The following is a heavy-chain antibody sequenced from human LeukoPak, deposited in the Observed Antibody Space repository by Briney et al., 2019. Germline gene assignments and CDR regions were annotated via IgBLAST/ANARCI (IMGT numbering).Heavy chain of an antibody. CDR1: GFTFSGSA. CDR2: IDKKDKGYATAT. J-gene: IGHJ5*02. CDR3: TRDSGTYNWSDP. D-gene: IGHD1-26*01. Sequence: GGSLRLSCAASGFTFSGSAIHWVRQSSGKGLEWVGQIDKKDKGYATATAYAASVKGRFTISRDDSINTAYLQMKSLKTEDTALYYCTRDSGTYNWSDPWGQGTLVTVSS. V-gene: IGHV3-73*01.